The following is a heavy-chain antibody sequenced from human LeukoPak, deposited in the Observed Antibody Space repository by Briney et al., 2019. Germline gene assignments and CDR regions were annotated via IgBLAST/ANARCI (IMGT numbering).Heavy chain of an antibody. V-gene: IGHV3-23*01. CDR2: ISGSGGST. CDR1: GFTFSSYA. D-gene: IGHD3-22*01. CDR3: AKSSMVVVVITPFGY. J-gene: IGHJ4*02. Sequence: GGSLRLSCAASGFTFSSYAMSWVRQAPGKGLEWVSAISGSGGSTYYADSGKGRFTISRDNSKNTLYLQMNSLRAEDTAVYYCAKSSMVVVVITPFGYWGQGTLVTVSS.